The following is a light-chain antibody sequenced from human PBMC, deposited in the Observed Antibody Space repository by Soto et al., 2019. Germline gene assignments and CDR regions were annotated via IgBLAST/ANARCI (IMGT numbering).Light chain of an antibody. Sequence: EIVLTQSPATLSLSPGERDALSCRASQSVSSYLAWYQQKPGQAPRLLIYDASKRATGIPARFSGSGSGTDFTLTISSLEPEDFAVDFCQQRSNWPSTFGGGTKVEI. J-gene: IGKJ4*01. CDR1: QSVSSY. CDR3: QQRSNWPST. V-gene: IGKV3-11*01. CDR2: DAS.